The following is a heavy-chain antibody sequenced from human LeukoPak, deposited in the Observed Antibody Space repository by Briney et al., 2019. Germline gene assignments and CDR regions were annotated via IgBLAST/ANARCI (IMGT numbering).Heavy chain of an antibody. D-gene: IGHD5-12*01. Sequence: ASVKVSCKASGGTFSSYAISWVRQAPGQGLEWMGRIIPILGIANYAQKFQGRVTITADKSTSTAYMELSSLRSEDTAVYYCARDVSYSGYDVGAGYWGQGTLVTVSS. CDR3: ARDVSYSGYDVGAGY. J-gene: IGHJ4*02. CDR2: IIPILGIA. V-gene: IGHV1-69*04. CDR1: GGTFSSYA.